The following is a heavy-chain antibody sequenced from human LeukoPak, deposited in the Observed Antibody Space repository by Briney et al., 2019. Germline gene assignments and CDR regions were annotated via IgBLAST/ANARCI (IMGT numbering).Heavy chain of an antibody. D-gene: IGHD2-2*01. CDR1: GGSISSGSYY. Sequence: SQTLSLTCTVSGGSISSGSYYWSWIRQPAGKGLEWIGRIYTSGSTNYNPSLKSRVTISVDTSKNQFSLKLSSVTAADTAVYYCARRFVPAAMPPFDIWGQGTMVTVSS. J-gene: IGHJ3*02. V-gene: IGHV4-61*02. CDR3: ARRFVPAAMPPFDI. CDR2: IYTSGST.